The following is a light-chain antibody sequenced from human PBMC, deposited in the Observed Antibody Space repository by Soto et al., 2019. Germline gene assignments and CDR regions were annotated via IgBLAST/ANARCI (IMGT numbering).Light chain of an antibody. V-gene: IGLV2-8*01. CDR2: EVN. Sequence: QSVLTQPPSASGSPGQSVTISCTGTSSDVGGYDYVSWFQQHPGKAPKLMIYEVNKRPSGVSDRFSASKSRNTASLTVSGLQTEDEADYYCSSYAGSNNDVFGTGTKLTVL. J-gene: IGLJ1*01. CDR3: SSYAGSNNDV. CDR1: SSDVGGYDY.